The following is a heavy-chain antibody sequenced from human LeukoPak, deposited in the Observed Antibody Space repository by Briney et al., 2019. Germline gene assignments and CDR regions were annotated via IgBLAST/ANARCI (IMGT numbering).Heavy chain of an antibody. J-gene: IGHJ4*02. CDR3: AKDDKYYYDSSGYGQ. Sequence: QTGGSLRLSCVASGFTFSSYAMSWVRQAPGKGLEWVSAISGSGGSTYYADSVKGRFTISRDNSKNTLYLQMNSLRAEDTAVYYCAKDDKYYYDSSGYGQWGQGTLVTVSS. V-gene: IGHV3-23*01. D-gene: IGHD3-22*01. CDR2: ISGSGGST. CDR1: GFTFSSYA.